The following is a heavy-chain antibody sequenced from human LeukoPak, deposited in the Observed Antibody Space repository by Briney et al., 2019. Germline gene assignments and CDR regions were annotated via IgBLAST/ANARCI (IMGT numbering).Heavy chain of an antibody. Sequence: SQTLSLTCTVSGGSISSGSYYWSWIRQPAGKGLGWIGRIYTSGSSNYNPSLKSRVTISVDTSKNQVSLKLSSVTAADTAIYYCARDKWSGFDYWGQGTLVTVSS. CDR1: GGSISSGSYY. J-gene: IGHJ4*02. D-gene: IGHD3-3*01. CDR3: ARDKWSGFDY. V-gene: IGHV4-61*02. CDR2: IYTSGSS.